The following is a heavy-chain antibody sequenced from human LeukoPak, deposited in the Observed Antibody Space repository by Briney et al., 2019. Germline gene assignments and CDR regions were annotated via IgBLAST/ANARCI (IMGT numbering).Heavy chain of an antibody. D-gene: IGHD3-22*01. Sequence: GASVKVSCKASGYTFTVYFMHWVRQAPGQGLEWMGWINPNSSGTNYAQKFQGRVTMTRDTSISTAYMELSRLRSDDTAVYYCARELNYDSSGYYFDYWGQGTLVTVSS. CDR2: INPNSSGT. J-gene: IGHJ4*02. CDR1: GYTFTVYF. V-gene: IGHV1-2*02. CDR3: ARELNYDSSGYYFDY.